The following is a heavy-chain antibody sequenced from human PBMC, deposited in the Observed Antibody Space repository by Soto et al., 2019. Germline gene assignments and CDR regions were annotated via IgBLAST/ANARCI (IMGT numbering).Heavy chain of an antibody. D-gene: IGHD6-13*01. CDR2: INPNSGGT. CDR1: GYTFTGYY. Sequence: GASVKVSCKASGYTFTGYYMHWVRQAPGQGLEWMGWINPNSGGTNYAQKFQGWVTMTRDTSISTAYMELSRLRSEDTAVYYCARDSIAAPEEDYGMDVWGQGTTVTVSS. V-gene: IGHV1-2*04. CDR3: ARDSIAAPEEDYGMDV. J-gene: IGHJ6*02.